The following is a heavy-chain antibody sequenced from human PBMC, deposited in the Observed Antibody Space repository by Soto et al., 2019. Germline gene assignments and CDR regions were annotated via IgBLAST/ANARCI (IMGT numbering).Heavy chain of an antibody. CDR3: ARDDYGDDVYAGGMDV. V-gene: IGHV6-1*01. J-gene: IGHJ6*02. CDR1: GDSVSSNSAA. CDR2: TYYRSKWYN. D-gene: IGHD4-17*01. Sequence: PSQTLSLTCAISGDSVSSNSAAWNWIRQSPSRGLEWLGRTYYRSKWYNDYAVSVKSRITINPDTSKNQFSLQLNSVTPEDTAVIYCARDDYGDDVYAGGMDVWGQGTTVTVSS.